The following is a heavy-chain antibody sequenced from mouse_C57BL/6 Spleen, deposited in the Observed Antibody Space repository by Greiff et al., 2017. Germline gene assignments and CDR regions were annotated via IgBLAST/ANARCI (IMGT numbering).Heavy chain of an antibody. CDR2: IDPENGDT. D-gene: IGHD1-1*01. CDR3: THYYGRSYVNY. CDR1: GFNIKDDY. Sequence: VQLQQSGAELVRPGASVKLSCTASGFNIKDDYMHWVKQRPEQGLEWIGWIDPENGDTEYASKFQGKATITADTSSNTAYLQLSSLTSEDTAVYYCTHYYGRSYVNYWGQGTTRTVSS. J-gene: IGHJ2*01. V-gene: IGHV14-4*01.